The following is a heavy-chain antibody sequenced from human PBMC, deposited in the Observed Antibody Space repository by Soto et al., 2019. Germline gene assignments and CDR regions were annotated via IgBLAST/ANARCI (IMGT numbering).Heavy chain of an antibody. CDR1: GYTFTGYY. V-gene: IGHV1-2*02. Sequence: GASVKVSCKASGYTFTGYYLHWVRQAPGQGLEWMGWVNPNIGGTNYAQKFQGRVTMTRDTSISTAYMELNRLRSDDTAVYYCARDKEDIRLMVYEKGPSDGFDYCGQRTLVTVSS. D-gene: IGHD2-8*01. CDR3: ARDKEDIRLMVYEKGPSDGFDY. J-gene: IGHJ4*02. CDR2: VNPNIGGT.